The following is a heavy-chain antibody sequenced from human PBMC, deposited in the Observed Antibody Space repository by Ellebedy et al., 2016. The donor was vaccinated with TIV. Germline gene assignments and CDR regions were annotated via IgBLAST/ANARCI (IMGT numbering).Heavy chain of an antibody. V-gene: IGHV3-66*01. CDR1: GFTVSSNY. CDR2: IYSGGST. J-gene: IGHJ6*02. D-gene: IGHD1-26*01. Sequence: PGGSLRLSCAASGFTVSSNYMSRVRQAPGKGLEWVSVIYSGGSTYYADSVKGRFTISRDNSKNTLYLQMNSLRAEDTAVYYCARDLRVGGDWRDVWGQGTTVTVSS. CDR3: ARDLRVGGDWRDV.